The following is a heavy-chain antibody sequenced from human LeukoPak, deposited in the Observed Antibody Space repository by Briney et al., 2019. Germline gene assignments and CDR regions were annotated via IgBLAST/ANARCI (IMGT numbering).Heavy chain of an antibody. J-gene: IGHJ4*02. V-gene: IGHV3-9*01. CDR2: ISWNSGSI. Sequence: GRSLRLSCAASGFTFDDYAMHWVRQAPGKGLEWVSGISWNSGSIGYADSVKGRFTISRDNAKNSLYLQMNSLRAEDTALYYCAKDISGSGKYYFDYWGRGTLVTVSS. CDR3: AKDISGSGKYYFDY. CDR1: GFTFDDYA. D-gene: IGHD3-10*01.